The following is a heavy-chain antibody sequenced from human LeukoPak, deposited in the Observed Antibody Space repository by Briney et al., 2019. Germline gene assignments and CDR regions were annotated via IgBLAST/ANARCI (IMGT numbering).Heavy chain of an antibody. V-gene: IGHV1-18*01. J-gene: IGHJ4*02. CDR2: CSTGNGNT. CDR1: GDTFIRYG. D-gene: IGHD1-7*01. Sequence: ASVKVSCKASGDTFIRYGISWVRQAPGQGLEWMGWCSTGNGNTNYGQKFQGRVAMTTDTSTGTAYTELRSLRSDDTAMYYCATANNWNYALGYWGQGTLVTVSS. CDR3: ATANNWNYALGY.